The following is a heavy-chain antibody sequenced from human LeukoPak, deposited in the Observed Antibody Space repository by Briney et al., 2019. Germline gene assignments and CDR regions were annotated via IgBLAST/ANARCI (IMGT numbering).Heavy chain of an antibody. D-gene: IGHD2-15*01. V-gene: IGHV3-30-3*01. CDR3: ARDCRGDYFDY. CDR2: ISYDGSNK. Sequence: GGSLRLSCAASGFTFSSHAMHWVRQAPGKGLEWVAVISYDGSNKYYADSVKGRFTISRDNSKNTLYLQMNSLRAEDTAVYYCARDCRGDYFDYWGQGTLVTVSS. CDR1: GFTFSSHA. J-gene: IGHJ4*02.